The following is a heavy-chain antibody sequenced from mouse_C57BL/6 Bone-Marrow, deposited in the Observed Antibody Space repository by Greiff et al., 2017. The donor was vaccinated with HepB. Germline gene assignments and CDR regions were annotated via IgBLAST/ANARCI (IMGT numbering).Heavy chain of an antibody. CDR1: GFTFSSYG. CDR3: ARPPYDYGPFAY. CDR2: ISSGGSYT. D-gene: IGHD2-4*01. V-gene: IGHV5-6*01. Sequence: DVHLVESGGDLVKPGGSLKLSCAASGFTFSSYGMSWVRQTPDKRLEWVATISSGGSYTYYPDSVKGRGTISRDNAKNTLYLQMSSLKSEDTAMYYCARPPYDYGPFAYWGQGTLVTVSA. J-gene: IGHJ3*01.